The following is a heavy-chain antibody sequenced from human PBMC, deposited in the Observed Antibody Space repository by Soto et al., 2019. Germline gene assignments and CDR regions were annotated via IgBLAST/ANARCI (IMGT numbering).Heavy chain of an antibody. CDR3: ARDWERSRCYYQPLRYYGMDV. CDR2: TYYRSKWYN. J-gene: IGHJ6*02. Sequence: QTLSLACAISGDSVSSNSAAWNWIRQSPSRGLEWRGRTYYRSKWYNDYAVSVKSRITINPDTSKNQFSLPLNSVTPEDTAVYYCARDWERSRCYYQPLRYYGMDVWGQGTTVTVSS. CDR1: GDSVSSNSAA. D-gene: IGHD2-15*01. V-gene: IGHV6-1*01.